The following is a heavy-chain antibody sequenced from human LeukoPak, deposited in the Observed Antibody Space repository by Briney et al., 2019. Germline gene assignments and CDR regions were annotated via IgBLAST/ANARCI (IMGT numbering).Heavy chain of an antibody. Sequence: SETLSLTCTVSGGSIGSYFWSWIRQPPGRGLEWIGYIYYSGSTNYNPSLKSRVTISVDTSKNQFSLKLNSVTAADTAVYYCARLWSSGTTPIDYWGQGTLVTVSS. CDR1: GGSIGSYF. CDR2: IYYSGST. D-gene: IGHD3-10*01. V-gene: IGHV4-59*08. CDR3: ARLWSSGTTPIDY. J-gene: IGHJ4*02.